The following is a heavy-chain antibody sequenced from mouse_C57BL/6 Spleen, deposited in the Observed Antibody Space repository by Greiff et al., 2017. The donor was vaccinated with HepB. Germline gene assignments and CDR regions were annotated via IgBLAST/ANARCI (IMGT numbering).Heavy chain of an antibody. CDR2: INPSSGYT. V-gene: IGHV1-4*01. Sequence: VQLQQSGAELARPGASVKMSCKASGYTFTSYTMHWVKQRPGQGLEWIGYINPSSGYTKYNQKFKDKATLTADKSSSTAYMQLSSLTSEDSAVYYCARGVYDGYYGYWGQGTTLTVSS. CDR3: ARGVYDGYYGY. D-gene: IGHD2-3*01. CDR1: GYTFTSYT. J-gene: IGHJ2*01.